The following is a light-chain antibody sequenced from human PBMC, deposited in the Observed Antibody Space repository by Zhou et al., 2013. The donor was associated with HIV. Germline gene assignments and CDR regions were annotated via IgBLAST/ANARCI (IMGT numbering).Light chain of an antibody. CDR3: QHYYSELVT. CDR2: AAS. J-gene: IGKJ4*01. V-gene: IGKV1-17*01. CDR1: QGIRND. Sequence: DIQMTQSPSSLPASVGDRVTITCRASQGIRNDLGWYQHKPGKAPKRLIYAASNLQSAVPSRFSGSGSGTEFTLTISSLQPDDFATYYCQHYYSELVTFGGGTKVEIK.